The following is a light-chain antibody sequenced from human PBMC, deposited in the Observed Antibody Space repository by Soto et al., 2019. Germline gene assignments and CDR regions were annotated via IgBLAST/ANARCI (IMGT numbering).Light chain of an antibody. V-gene: IGLV1-44*01. Sequence: QPVLTQPPSASGTPGQTIAISCSGGSSNIGSHTVNWYQQLPGTAPRLLIYSNTQRPSGVPDRFSGSKSGTSASLAITGLQSEYEGDYYCAAWDDSLNGVVFGGGTKGTVL. CDR3: AAWDDSLNGVV. J-gene: IGLJ3*02. CDR1: SSNIGSHT. CDR2: SNT.